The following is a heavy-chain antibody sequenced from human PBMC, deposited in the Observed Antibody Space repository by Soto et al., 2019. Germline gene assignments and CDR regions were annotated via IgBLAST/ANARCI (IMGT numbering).Heavy chain of an antibody. J-gene: IGHJ6*02. CDR1: GYTFNSYA. Sequence: ASVKVCCKDSGYTFNSYAMHWVRQAHEQRLEWMGWINAGNGNTKYSQKFQGRVTITRDTSASTAYMELSSLRSEDTAVYYCASQQWLNYYYYYGMDVWGQGTTVTVSS. V-gene: IGHV1-3*01. D-gene: IGHD6-19*01. CDR3: ASQQWLNYYYYYGMDV. CDR2: INAGNGNT.